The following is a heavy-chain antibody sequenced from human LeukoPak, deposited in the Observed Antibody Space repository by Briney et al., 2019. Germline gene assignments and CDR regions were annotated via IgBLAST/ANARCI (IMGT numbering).Heavy chain of an antibody. CDR1: GYSFTSYW. CDR3: ARHPEYSSSSMDY. J-gene: IGHJ4*02. V-gene: IGHV5-51*01. Sequence: GESLKISCKGSGYSFTSYWIGWVRQMPGKGLEWMGIIYPGDSDTIYSPSFQSQVTISADKSISTAYLQWSSLKASDTAMYYCARHPEYSSSSMDYWGQGTLVTVSS. CDR2: IYPGDSDT. D-gene: IGHD6-6*01.